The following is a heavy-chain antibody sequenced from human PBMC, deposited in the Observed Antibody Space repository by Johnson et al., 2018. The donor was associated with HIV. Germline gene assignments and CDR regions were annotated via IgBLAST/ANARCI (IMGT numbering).Heavy chain of an antibody. CDR1: GFTFTDAW. CDR3: GRAKGNSYYGSGHDAFDI. V-gene: IGHV3-66*02. D-gene: IGHD3-10*01. J-gene: IGHJ3*02. CDR2: LYSGGST. Sequence: VQLVESGGVVVQPGGSLRLSCAASGFTFTDAWMSWVRQAPGKGLEWVSILYSGGSTYYADSVKGRFSISRDNSKNTLFLQLNSLRAEDTAVYYCGRAKGNSYYGSGHDAFDIWGRGTVVTVSS.